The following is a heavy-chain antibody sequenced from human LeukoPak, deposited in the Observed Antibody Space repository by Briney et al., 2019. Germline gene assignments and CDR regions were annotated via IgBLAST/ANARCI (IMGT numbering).Heavy chain of an antibody. D-gene: IGHD3-22*01. J-gene: IGHJ4*02. CDR3: ARERDYDSSGASDY. V-gene: IGHV4-38-2*02. CDR1: GYSISSGYY. Sequence: SETLSLTCTVSGYSISSGYYWGWIRQPPGKGLEWIGSIYHSGSTYYNPSLKSRVTISVDTSKNQFSLKLSSVTAADTAVYYCARERDYDSSGASDYWGQGTLVTVSS. CDR2: IYHSGST.